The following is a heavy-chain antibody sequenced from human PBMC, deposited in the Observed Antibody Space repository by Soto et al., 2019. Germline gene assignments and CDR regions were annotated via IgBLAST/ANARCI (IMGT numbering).Heavy chain of an antibody. CDR3: ANEYFDFWSGYPNLYGMDV. J-gene: IGHJ6*02. CDR1: GFTFSSYA. CDR2: ISGGGGST. D-gene: IGHD3-3*01. V-gene: IGHV3-23*01. Sequence: HPGGSLRLSCAASGFTFSSYAMSWVRQAPGKGLEWVSVISGGGGSTFYADSVKGRFTISRDNSKNTLYLQMNSLRAEDTAVYYCANEYFDFWSGYPNLYGMDVWGQGTTVTVSS.